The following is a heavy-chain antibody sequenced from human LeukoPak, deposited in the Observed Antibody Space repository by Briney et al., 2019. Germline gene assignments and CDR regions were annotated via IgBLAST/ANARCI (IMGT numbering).Heavy chain of an antibody. CDR3: ASTYSSSWYYYYGMDV. Sequence: PSETLSLTCAAYGGSFSGYYWSWIRQPPGKGLEWIGEINHSGSTNYNPSLKSRVTISVDTSKNQFSLKLSSVTAADTAVYYCASTYSSSWYYYYGMDVWGQGTTVTVS. D-gene: IGHD6-13*01. CDR1: GGSFSGYY. J-gene: IGHJ6*02. CDR2: INHSGST. V-gene: IGHV4-34*01.